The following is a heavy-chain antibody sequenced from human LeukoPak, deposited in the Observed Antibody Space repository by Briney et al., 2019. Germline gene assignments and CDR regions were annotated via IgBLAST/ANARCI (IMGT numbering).Heavy chain of an antibody. V-gene: IGHV3-7*01. Sequence: GGSLRLSCAASGFTFSSYWMSWVRQAPGKGLEWVANIKQDGSEKYYVDSVKGRFTISRDNAKNSLYLQMNSLRAEDTAVYYCARTYNDFWAYMDVWGKGTTVTVSS. CDR2: IKQDGSEK. J-gene: IGHJ6*03. D-gene: IGHD3-3*01. CDR3: ARTYNDFWAYMDV. CDR1: GFTFSSYW.